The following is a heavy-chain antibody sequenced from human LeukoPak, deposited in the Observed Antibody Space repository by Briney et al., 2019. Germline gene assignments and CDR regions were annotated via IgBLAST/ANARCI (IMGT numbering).Heavy chain of an antibody. D-gene: IGHD3-3*01. Sequence: GGSLRLSCAASGFTFSSYTMHWVRQAPGKGLEWVSAISGSGGSTYYADSVKGRFTISRDNSKNTLYLQMNSLRAEDTAVYYCAKDQDKRDFWSGYYLSDSFDYWGQGTLVTVSS. CDR3: AKDQDKRDFWSGYYLSDSFDY. CDR2: ISGSGGST. J-gene: IGHJ4*02. V-gene: IGHV3-23*01. CDR1: GFTFSSYT.